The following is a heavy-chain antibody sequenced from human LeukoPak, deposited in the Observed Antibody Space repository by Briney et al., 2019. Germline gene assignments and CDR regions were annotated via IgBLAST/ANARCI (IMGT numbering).Heavy chain of an antibody. CDR3: ARDREGGYCSSTSCYTGAFDI. Sequence: SETLSLTCTVSGGSISSGGYYWSWVRQPPGKGLEWIGYIYHSGSTYYNPSLKSRVTISVDRSKNQFSLKLSSVTAADTAVYYCARDREGGYCSSTSCYTGAFDIWGQGTMVTVSS. D-gene: IGHD2-2*02. CDR2: IYHSGST. J-gene: IGHJ3*02. V-gene: IGHV4-30-2*01. CDR1: GGSISSGGYY.